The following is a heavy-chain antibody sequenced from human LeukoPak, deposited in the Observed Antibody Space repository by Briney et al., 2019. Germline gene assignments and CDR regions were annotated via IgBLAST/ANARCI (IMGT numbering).Heavy chain of an antibody. V-gene: IGHV3-66*04. CDR1: GFTVSSNY. CDR3: ARPTVAGIFDY. Sequence: GGSLRLSCAASGFTVSSNYMSWVRQAPGKGLEWVSVIYAGGSTYYADSVEGRFTISRDTSKNTLYLQMNSLRAEDTAVYYCARPTVAGIFDYWGQGTLVTVSS. J-gene: IGHJ4*02. D-gene: IGHD6-19*01. CDR2: IYAGGST.